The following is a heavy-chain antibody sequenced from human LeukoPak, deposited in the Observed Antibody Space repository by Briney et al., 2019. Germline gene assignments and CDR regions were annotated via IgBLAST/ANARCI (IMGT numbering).Heavy chain of an antibody. J-gene: IGHJ5*02. CDR2: IYYSGST. CDR1: GGSISSYY. Sequence: SETLSLTCTVSGGSISSYYRSWIRQPPGKGLEWIGYIYYSGSTNYNPSLKSRVTISVDTSKNQFSLKLSSVTAADTAVYYCARQDGNLDPWGQGTLVTVSS. CDR3: ARQDGNLDP. V-gene: IGHV4-59*08.